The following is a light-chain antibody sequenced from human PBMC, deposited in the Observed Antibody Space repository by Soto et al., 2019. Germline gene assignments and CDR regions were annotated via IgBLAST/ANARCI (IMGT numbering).Light chain of an antibody. V-gene: IGKV1-9*01. J-gene: IGKJ3*01. CDR2: AAS. Sequence: IQLTQSPSSLSASVGDRVTITCRASQAIGFYLAWYQQKPGNAPKLLIYAASTLQSGVPSRFSGSGSGTNFTLTINSLQPEDFATYYCQTVTSYPPFTFRPGTKLNIK. CDR3: QTVTSYPPFT. CDR1: QAIGFY.